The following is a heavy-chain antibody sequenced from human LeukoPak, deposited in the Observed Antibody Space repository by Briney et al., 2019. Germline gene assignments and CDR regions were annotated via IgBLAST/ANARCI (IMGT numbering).Heavy chain of an antibody. V-gene: IGHV3-23*01. CDR3: AKGTYADWVEQYFQH. J-gene: IGHJ1*01. CDR1: GFTFSGYA. CDR2: ISDSGGNT. D-gene: IGHD4-17*01. Sequence: PGGSLRLSCAASGFTFSGYAMTWVRQAPGKGLQWVSTISDSGGNTYHADSVKGRFTISRDNSKNTLYLQMNSLRAEDTAVYYCAKGTYADWVEQYFQHWGQGTLVTVSS.